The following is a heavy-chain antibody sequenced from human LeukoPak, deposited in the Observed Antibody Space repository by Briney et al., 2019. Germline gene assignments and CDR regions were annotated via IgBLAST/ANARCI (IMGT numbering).Heavy chain of an antibody. CDR2: IKQDGSEK. Sequence: GGSLRLSCAASGFTFSTYAMSWVRQAPGKGLELVANIKQDGSEKHYVDSVKGRFTISRDNAKNSLYLQMNSLRAEDTAVYYCARNQRRLDYWGQGTLVTVSS. D-gene: IGHD1-14*01. V-gene: IGHV3-7*01. CDR1: GFTFSTYA. J-gene: IGHJ4*02. CDR3: ARNQRRLDY.